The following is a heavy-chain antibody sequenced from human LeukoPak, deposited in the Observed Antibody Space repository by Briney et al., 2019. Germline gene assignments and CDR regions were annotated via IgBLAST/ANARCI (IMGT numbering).Heavy chain of an antibody. CDR1: GFTFSSYS. D-gene: IGHD6-19*01. V-gene: IGHV3-48*02. CDR2: ISSSSSTI. CDR3: ARDSSGRRYYYYYGMDV. J-gene: IGHJ6*02. Sequence: GGSLRLSCAASGFTFSSYSMNWVRQAPGKGLEWVSYISSSSSTIYYADSVKGRFTISRDNAKNSLYLQMNSLRDEDTAVYYCARDSSGRRYYYYYGMDVWGQGTTVTVSS.